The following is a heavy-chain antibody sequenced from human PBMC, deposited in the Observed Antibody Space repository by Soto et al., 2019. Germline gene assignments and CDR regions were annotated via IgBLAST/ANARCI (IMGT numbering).Heavy chain of an antibody. CDR3: ARASYGDYSLDY. Sequence: EVQLVESGGGLVKPGGSLRLSCAASGFTFSSYSMNWVRQAPGKGLEWVSSISSSSSYIYYADSVKGRFTISRDNAKNSLYLQMNRLRAEDTAVYYCARASYGDYSLDYWGQGTLVTVSS. D-gene: IGHD4-17*01. CDR2: ISSSSSYI. J-gene: IGHJ4*02. V-gene: IGHV3-21*01. CDR1: GFTFSSYS.